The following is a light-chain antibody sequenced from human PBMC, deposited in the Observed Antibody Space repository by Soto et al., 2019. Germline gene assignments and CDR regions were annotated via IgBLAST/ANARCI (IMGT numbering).Light chain of an antibody. Sequence: QLVLTQPPSVSGAPGQTVAISCTGSSSNIGAGFDVHWYQQVPGTAPKLVLYGNTNRPSGVPDRFSGSRSGSSASLAITGLQAEDEADYYCATWDDSLNAAVFGGGTQLTVL. V-gene: IGLV1-40*01. CDR1: SSNIGAGFD. CDR2: GNT. CDR3: ATWDDSLNAAV. J-gene: IGLJ7*01.